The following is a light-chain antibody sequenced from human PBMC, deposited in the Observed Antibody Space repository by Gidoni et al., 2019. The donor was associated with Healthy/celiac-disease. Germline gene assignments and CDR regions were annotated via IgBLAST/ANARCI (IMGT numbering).Light chain of an antibody. CDR1: SSDVGSYNL. CDR3: CSYAGSSV. Sequence: QSALTQPASVSGSPGQSLTISCTGTSSDVGSYNLVSWYQQHPGKAPKLMIYEGSKRPSGVSNRFSGSKSGNTASLTISGLQAEDEADYYCCSYAGSSVFGGGTKLTVL. V-gene: IGLV2-23*01. CDR2: EGS. J-gene: IGLJ2*01.